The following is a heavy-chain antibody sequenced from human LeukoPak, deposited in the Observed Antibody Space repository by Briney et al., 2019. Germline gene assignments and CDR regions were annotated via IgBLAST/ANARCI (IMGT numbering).Heavy chain of an antibody. CDR3: ARGPPYCSGGSCYPNWFDP. CDR1: GFTFSDHY. J-gene: IGHJ5*02. V-gene: IGHV4-34*01. D-gene: IGHD2-15*01. CDR2: INHSGST. Sequence: PGGSLTLSCAASGFTFSDHYMDWIRQPPGKGLEWIGEINHSGSTNYNPSLKSRVTISVDTSKNQFSLKLSSVTAADTAVYYCARGPPYCSGGSCYPNWFDPWGQGTLVTVSS.